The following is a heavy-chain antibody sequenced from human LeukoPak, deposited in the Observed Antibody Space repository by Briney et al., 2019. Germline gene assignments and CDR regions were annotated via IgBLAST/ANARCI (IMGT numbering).Heavy chain of an antibody. Sequence: SETLSLTCAVYGGSFSGYYWSWIRQPAGKGLEWIGRIYTSGSTNYNPSLKSRVTMSVDTSKNQFSLKLSSVTAADTAVYYCAGTYGSGKNFDYWGQGTLVTVSS. D-gene: IGHD3-10*01. J-gene: IGHJ4*02. CDR1: GGSFSGYY. CDR3: AGTYGSGKNFDY. V-gene: IGHV4-59*10. CDR2: IYTSGST.